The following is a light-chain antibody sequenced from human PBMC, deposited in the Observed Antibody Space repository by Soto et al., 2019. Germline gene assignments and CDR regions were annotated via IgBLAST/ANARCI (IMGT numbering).Light chain of an antibody. CDR3: QQYNNWPLT. J-gene: IGKJ4*01. V-gene: IGKV3-15*01. CDR2: GAS. Sequence: EIVMTQSPATLSVSPGERATLFCRASQSVSSNLAWYQQKPGQAPRLLIYGASTRATGIPARFSGSGSGTEFTLTISSLHSEDFAVYYCQQYNNWPLTFGGGTKVEIK. CDR1: QSVSSN.